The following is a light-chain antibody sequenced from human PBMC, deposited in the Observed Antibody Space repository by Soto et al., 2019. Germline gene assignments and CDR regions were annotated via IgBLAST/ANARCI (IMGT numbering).Light chain of an antibody. CDR2: GAS. Sequence: DIQLTQSPPTLSASVGDRVTITCRVSQSIRYYLAWYKQMPGKDPKLLIYGASSLQSGVPTRFSGSETGTKFTLTISSLQPDDFATYFCQHHNSYSQTFGQGTKVDIK. CDR1: QSIRYY. CDR3: QHHNSYSQT. J-gene: IGKJ1*01. V-gene: IGKV1-5*01.